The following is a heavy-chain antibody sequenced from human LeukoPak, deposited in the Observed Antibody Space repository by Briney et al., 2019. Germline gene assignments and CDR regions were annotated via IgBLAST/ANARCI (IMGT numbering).Heavy chain of an antibody. J-gene: IGHJ4*02. V-gene: IGHV1-24*01. CDR2: FDPEDGET. Sequence: ASVKVSREVSGYTLTELSMHWVRQAPGKGLEWMGGFDPEDGETIYAQKSQGRVTMTEDTSTDTAYMELSSLRSEDTAVYYCATVYDYVWGSYDYWGQGTLVTVSS. CDR3: ATVYDYVWGSYDY. CDR1: GYTLTELS. D-gene: IGHD3-16*01.